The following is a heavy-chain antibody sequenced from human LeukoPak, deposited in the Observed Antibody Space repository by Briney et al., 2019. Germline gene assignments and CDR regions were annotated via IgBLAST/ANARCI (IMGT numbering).Heavy chain of an antibody. V-gene: IGHV1-18*01. D-gene: IGHD6-13*01. J-gene: IGHJ5*02. CDR1: GYTFNRFG. CDR2: FSAYDGNT. CDR3: ARDKVIATAGTPNWFDP. Sequence: ASVKVSCKASGYTFNRFGISWVRQAPGPVLEWLGWFSAYDGNTNYAQNVQGRVTMTTDTSTSTAYMELRSLRYDDTAVYYCARDKVIATAGTPNWFDPWGQGTLVTVSS.